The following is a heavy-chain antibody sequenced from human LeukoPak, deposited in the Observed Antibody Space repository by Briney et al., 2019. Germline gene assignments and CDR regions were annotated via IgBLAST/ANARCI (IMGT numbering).Heavy chain of an antibody. CDR2: ISNDGSGT. CDR3: TRVVAGTRLFGY. Sequence: GGSLRLSCAASGFTFSSYWMYWVRQGPGKGLVWVSRISNDGSGTSYADSVKGRFTISRDNAKNTLYLQMNRLRAEDTAVYYCTRVVAGTRLFGYWGQGTLVTVSS. V-gene: IGHV3-74*01. CDR1: GFTFSSYW. D-gene: IGHD6-19*01. J-gene: IGHJ4*02.